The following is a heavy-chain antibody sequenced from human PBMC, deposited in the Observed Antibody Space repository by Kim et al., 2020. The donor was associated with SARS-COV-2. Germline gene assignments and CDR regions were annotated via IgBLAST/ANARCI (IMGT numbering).Heavy chain of an antibody. J-gene: IGHJ3*02. CDR2: ISYDGSNK. Sequence: GGSLRLSCAASGFTFSSYGMHWVRQAPGKGLKWVAVISYDGSNKYYADSVKGRFTISRDNSKNTLYLQMNSLRAEDTAVYYCANSRRSDAFDIWGQGTMVTVSS. CDR1: GFTFSSYG. V-gene: IGHV3-30*18. CDR3: ANSRRSDAFDI.